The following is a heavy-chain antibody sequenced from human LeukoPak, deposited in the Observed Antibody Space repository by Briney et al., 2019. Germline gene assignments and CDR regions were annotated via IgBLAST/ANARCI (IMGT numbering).Heavy chain of an antibody. CDR1: GFTFSSYA. CDR2: ISYDGSNK. J-gene: IGHJ4*02. V-gene: IGHV3-30-3*01. Sequence: PGGSLRLSCAASGFTFSSYAMHWVRQAPGKGLEWVAVISYDGSNKYYADSVKGRFTISRDNSKNTLYLQMNSLRAEDTAVYYCARVRRRWLQLHGYDYWGQGTLVTVSS. D-gene: IGHD5-24*01. CDR3: ARVRRRWLQLHGYDY.